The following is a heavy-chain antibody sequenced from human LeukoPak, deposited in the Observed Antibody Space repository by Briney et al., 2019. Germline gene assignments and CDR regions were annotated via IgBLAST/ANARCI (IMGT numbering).Heavy chain of an antibody. V-gene: IGHV4-34*01. CDR2: INHSGST. D-gene: IGHD6-13*01. CDR1: GGSFSGYY. Sequence: SETLSLTCAVYGGSFSGYYWSWIRQPPGKGLEWIGEINHSGSTNYNPSLKSRVTISVDTSKNQFSLKLSSVTAADTAVYYCARRRRVGSSSWYRDRRHFQHWGQGTLVTVSS. CDR3: ARRRRVGSSSWYRDRRHFQH. J-gene: IGHJ1*01.